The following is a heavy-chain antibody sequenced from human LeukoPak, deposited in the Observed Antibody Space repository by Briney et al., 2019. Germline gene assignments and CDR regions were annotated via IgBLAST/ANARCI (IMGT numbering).Heavy chain of an antibody. CDR1: GGSMRSGSFY. D-gene: IGHD6-19*01. Sequence: KPSETLSLTCTVAGGSMRSGSFYWSWIRQHPGKGLEWIGYIYYSRTTYYSPSLKSRVTISLDTSKNQFSLKLSSVTAADTAVYYWARALGSGWSPMEWGQGTLVTVSS. CDR2: IYYSRTT. J-gene: IGHJ4*02. V-gene: IGHV4-31*03. CDR3: ARALGSGWSPME.